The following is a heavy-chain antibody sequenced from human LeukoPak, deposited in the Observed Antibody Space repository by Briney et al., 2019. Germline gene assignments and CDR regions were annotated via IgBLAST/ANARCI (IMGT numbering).Heavy chain of an antibody. CDR2: IYHTGST. CDR3: ARMFDSVGYYYPFDY. Sequence: SETLSLTCTVSGGSISSYYWSWIRQPPGKRLEWIGYIYHTGSTNYNPSLKSRVTISADTSKNHFSLKLSSVTAADTAVYYCARMFDSVGYYYPFDYWGQGTLVTVSS. J-gene: IGHJ4*02. V-gene: IGHV4-59*08. CDR1: GGSISSYY. D-gene: IGHD3-22*01.